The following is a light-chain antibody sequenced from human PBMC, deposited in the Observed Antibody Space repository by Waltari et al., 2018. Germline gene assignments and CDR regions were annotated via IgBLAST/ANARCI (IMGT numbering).Light chain of an antibody. CDR1: QDISSY. Sequence: DIQMTQSPSSLSASVGDRVTITCQASQDISSYLNWYQQKPGKAPKLLISAASNLETGVPSRFSGSRSGTDFSCTITSLQSEDIATYYCQQYADLPWTFGQGTKVEIK. CDR2: AAS. V-gene: IGKV1-33*01. CDR3: QQYADLPWT. J-gene: IGKJ1*01.